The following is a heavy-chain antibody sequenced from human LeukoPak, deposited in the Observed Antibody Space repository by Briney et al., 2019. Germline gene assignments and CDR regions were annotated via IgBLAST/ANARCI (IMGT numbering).Heavy chain of an antibody. D-gene: IGHD3-10*01. J-gene: IGHJ6*03. Sequence: GGSLRLSCAASGFTVSSNYMSWVRQAPEKGLEWVSVIYSGGSTYYADSVKGRFTISRDNSKNTLYLQMNSLRAEDTAVYYCARGYYGSTYYYYYYMDVWGKGTTVTVSS. CDR2: IYSGGST. CDR3: ARGYYGSTYYYYYYMDV. CDR1: GFTVSSNY. V-gene: IGHV3-53*01.